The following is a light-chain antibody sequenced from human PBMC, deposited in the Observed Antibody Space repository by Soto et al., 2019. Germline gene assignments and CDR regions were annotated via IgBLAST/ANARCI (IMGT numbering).Light chain of an antibody. V-gene: IGKV1-8*01. J-gene: IGKJ5*01. Sequence: AIRMTQSPSSFSASTGDRVTITCRASQGVYSYLAWYQQKPGKAPKLLIYGASTLQSGVPSRFSGSGSGTDFTLTISCLQSEDFASYYCQQYYSYPITFGQGTRLEIK. CDR1: QGVYSY. CDR3: QQYYSYPIT. CDR2: GAS.